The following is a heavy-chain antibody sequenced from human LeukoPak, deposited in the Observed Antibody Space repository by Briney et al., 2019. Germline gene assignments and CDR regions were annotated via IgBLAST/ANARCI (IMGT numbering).Heavy chain of an antibody. V-gene: IGHV3-30*02. CDR2: IRYDGSNK. J-gene: IGHJ4*02. CDR1: GFIFSNYG. Sequence: PGGSLRLSCAASGFIFSNYGMHWVRQAPGKGLEWVAFIRYDGSNKDYAESVKGRFTTSRDNTKNTLYLQVNTLRPEVTAVYYCAKGWDYYVDYWGQGTLVTVSS. CDR3: AKGWDYYVDY. D-gene: IGHD1-26*01.